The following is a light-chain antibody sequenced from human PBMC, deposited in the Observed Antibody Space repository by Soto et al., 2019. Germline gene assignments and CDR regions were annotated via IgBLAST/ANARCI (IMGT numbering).Light chain of an antibody. V-gene: IGKV1-5*01. Sequence: DIQMTQSPSTLSASVGDRVTITCRASRNIIGWLAWYYQKPWKAPKLLIYDASTLESGVPSRFSGTGSETEFTLTISGLQSDDFATYYCQQYHSFVPFGQGTKVDIK. CDR3: QQYHSFVP. CDR2: DAS. CDR1: RNIIGW. J-gene: IGKJ1*01.